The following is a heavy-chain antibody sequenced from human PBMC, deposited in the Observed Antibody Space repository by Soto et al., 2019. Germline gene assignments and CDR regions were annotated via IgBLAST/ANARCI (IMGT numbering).Heavy chain of an antibody. Sequence: GGSLRLSCAASGFTFSSYSMNWVRQAPGKGLEWVSSISSSSSYIYYADSVKGRFTISRDNAKNSLYLQMNSLRAEDTAVYYCARDRVPAATTYYFDYWGQGTLVTVSS. D-gene: IGHD2-2*01. CDR1: GFTFSSYS. V-gene: IGHV3-21*01. CDR2: ISSSSSYI. CDR3: ARDRVPAATTYYFDY. J-gene: IGHJ4*02.